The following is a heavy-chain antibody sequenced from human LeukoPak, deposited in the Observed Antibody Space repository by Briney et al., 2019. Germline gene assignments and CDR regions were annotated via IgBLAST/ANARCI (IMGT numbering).Heavy chain of an antibody. V-gene: IGHV4-39*01. Sequence: SETLSLTCTVSGGSISSNSYFWGWVRQPPGKGLEWVGTIYYSGSTYYNPSLKSRVTISVDTSKNQFSLWLSSVTATDTAVYYCASATYYYGSGSNNWFDPWGQGTLVTVSS. J-gene: IGHJ5*02. CDR1: GGSISSNSYF. CDR2: IYYSGST. D-gene: IGHD3-10*01. CDR3: ASATYYYGSGSNNWFDP.